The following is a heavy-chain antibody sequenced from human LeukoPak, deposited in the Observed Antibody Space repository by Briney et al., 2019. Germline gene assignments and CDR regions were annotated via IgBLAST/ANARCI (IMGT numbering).Heavy chain of an antibody. V-gene: IGHV4-34*01. CDR1: GGSFSSYY. CDR3: ASRGCSSTSCYERGHWFDP. D-gene: IGHD2-2*01. J-gene: IGHJ5*02. CDR2: INHSGST. Sequence: SETLSLTCAVYGGSFSSYYWSWIRQPPGKGLEWIGEINHSGSTNYNPSLKSRVTISVDTSKNQFSLKLSSVTAADTAVYYCASRGCSSTSCYERGHWFDPWGQGTLVTVSS.